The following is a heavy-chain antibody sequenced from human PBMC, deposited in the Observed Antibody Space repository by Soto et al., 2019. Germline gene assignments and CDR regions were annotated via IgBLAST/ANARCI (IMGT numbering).Heavy chain of an antibody. Sequence: QLQLQESGSGLVKPSQTLSLTCAVSGGSISSGGYSWSWIRQPPGKGLEWIGYIYHSGSTYYNPSLKSRVPISVDRSKNPFSLQLSSGTAADTAVYYCARGESTVTADYWGQGTLVTVSS. D-gene: IGHD4-17*01. CDR2: IYHSGST. J-gene: IGHJ4*02. CDR3: ARGESTVTADY. CDR1: GGSISSGGYS. V-gene: IGHV4-30-2*01.